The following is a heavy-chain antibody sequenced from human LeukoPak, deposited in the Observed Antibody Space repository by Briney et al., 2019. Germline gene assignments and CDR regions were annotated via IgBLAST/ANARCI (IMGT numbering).Heavy chain of an antibody. CDR2: IYYSGST. Sequence: SETLSLTCTVSGGSISSYYWSWIRQPPGKGLEWIGYIYYSGSTNYNPSLKSGVTISVDTSKNQFSLKLSSVTAADTAVYYCARLDSYYYYGMDVWGQGTTVTVSS. J-gene: IGHJ6*02. CDR3: ARLDSYYYYGMDV. CDR1: GGSISSYY. V-gene: IGHV4-59*08. D-gene: IGHD3-22*01.